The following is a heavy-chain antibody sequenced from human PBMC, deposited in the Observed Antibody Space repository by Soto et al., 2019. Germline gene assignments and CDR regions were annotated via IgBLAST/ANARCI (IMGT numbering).Heavy chain of an antibody. J-gene: IGHJ5*02. CDR1: GYTFTSYG. CDR2: ISAYNGNT. CDR3: ARVRVTTDPPHWFDP. V-gene: IGHV1-18*01. Sequence: ASVKVSCKASGYTFTSYGISWVRQAPGQGLEWVGWISAYNGNTNYAQKLQGRVTMTTDTSTSTAYMELRSLRSDDTAVYYCARVRVTTDPPHWFDPWGQGTLVTVPQ. D-gene: IGHD3-10*01.